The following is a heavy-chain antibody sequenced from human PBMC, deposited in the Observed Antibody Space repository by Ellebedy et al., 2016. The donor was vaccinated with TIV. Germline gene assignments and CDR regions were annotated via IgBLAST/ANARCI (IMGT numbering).Heavy chain of an antibody. CDR2: IKQDGSEK. Sequence: GESLKISCAASGFTFSNYWMSWVRQAPGKGLEWVAGKGLEWVANIKQDGSEKYYVDSVKGRFTISRDNAKNSLYLQMNSLRAEDTAVYYCARGNGWGRFDYWGQGTLVTVSS. CDR1: GFTFSNYW. V-gene: IGHV3-7*03. J-gene: IGHJ4*02. D-gene: IGHD6-19*01. CDR3: ARGNGWGRFDY.